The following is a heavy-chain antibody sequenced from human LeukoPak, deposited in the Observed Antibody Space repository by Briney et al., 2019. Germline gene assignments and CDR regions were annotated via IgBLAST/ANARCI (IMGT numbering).Heavy chain of an antibody. Sequence: GGSLRLSCAASGVTFSSYGMHWVRPAPGKGLEWVAIISYDGSNKYYADSVKGRFTITRDNSKNTLYLQMNSLRAEDTAVYYCAKDRSSGDFDYWCQGALVTVSS. CDR2: ISYDGSNK. CDR1: GVTFSSYG. D-gene: IGHD6-25*01. CDR3: AKDRSSGDFDY. J-gene: IGHJ4*02. V-gene: IGHV3-30*18.